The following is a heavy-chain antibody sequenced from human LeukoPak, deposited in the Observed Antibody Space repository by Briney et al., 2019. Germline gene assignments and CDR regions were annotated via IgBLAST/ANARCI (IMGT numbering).Heavy chain of an antibody. D-gene: IGHD6-19*01. CDR2: INAGNGKT. Sequence: ASVKVSCKASGFTFSHHAINWVRQAPGQRLEWMGLINAGNGKTKYSQKFQDRVTITRDTSASTAYMELNSLRSEDTAIYYCARGVWSSHNKEYFFDYWGQGTLVTVSS. J-gene: IGHJ4*02. V-gene: IGHV1-3*01. CDR1: GFTFSHHA. CDR3: ARGVWSSHNKEYFFDY.